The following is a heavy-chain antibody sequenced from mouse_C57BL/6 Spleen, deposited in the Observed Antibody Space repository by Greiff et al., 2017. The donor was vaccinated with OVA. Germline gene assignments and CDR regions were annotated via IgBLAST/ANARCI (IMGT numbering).Heavy chain of an antibody. CDR3: AREGQLYFDD. V-gene: IGHV1-26*01. J-gene: IGHJ2*01. CDR2: INPNNGGT. CDR1: GYTFTDYY. Sequence: VQLQQSGPELVKPGASVKISCKASGYTFTDYYMNWVKQSPGKSLEWIGDINPNNGGTSYNQQFKGKATLTVDKSSSTAYMELRSLTSEDAAVDYCAREGQLYFDDWGQGTTLTVSS. D-gene: IGHD6-1*01.